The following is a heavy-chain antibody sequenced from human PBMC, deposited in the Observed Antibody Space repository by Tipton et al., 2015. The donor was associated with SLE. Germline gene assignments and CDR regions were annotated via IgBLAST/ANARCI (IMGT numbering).Heavy chain of an antibody. Sequence: TLSLTCTVSGGSISSYYWSWIRQPPGKGLEWIGYIYYSGSTNYNPSLKSRVTISVDTSKNQFSLTLTSVTAADTAVYYCARQDSGNYYPFDYWGQGTLVTVSS. CDR1: GGSISSYY. J-gene: IGHJ4*02. CDR3: ARQDSGNYYPFDY. CDR2: IYYSGST. V-gene: IGHV4-59*08. D-gene: IGHD1-26*01.